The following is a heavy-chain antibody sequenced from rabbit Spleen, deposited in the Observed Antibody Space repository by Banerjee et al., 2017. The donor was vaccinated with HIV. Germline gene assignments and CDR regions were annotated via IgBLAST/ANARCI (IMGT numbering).Heavy chain of an antibody. Sequence: QQLVESGGGLVKPGASLTLTCKASGFSFRSGYDMCWVCQAPGKGLEWIACIYSTNGKIYYATWAKGRFTISKASSAAVTLQMTSLTAADTATYFCGRSSNAGYAGYGYGSNLWGPGTLVTVS. J-gene: IGHJ4*01. CDR2: IYSTNGKI. CDR1: GFSFRSGYD. D-gene: IGHD7-1*01. CDR3: GRSSNAGYAGYGYGSNL. V-gene: IGHV1S40*01.